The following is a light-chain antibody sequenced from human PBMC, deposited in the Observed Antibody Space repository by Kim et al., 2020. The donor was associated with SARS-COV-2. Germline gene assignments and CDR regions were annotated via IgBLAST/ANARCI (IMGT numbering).Light chain of an antibody. V-gene: IGKV3-20*01. J-gene: IGKJ1*01. CDR3: QQCDTSPWT. Sequence: PGECPTISCMASQSISSNYLAWYQQKPGQAPMLRIYGASSRATAIPDRFSGSGSGTDFALTINRLEPEDFAVYYCQQCDTSPWTFGQGTKVDIK. CDR1: QSISSNY. CDR2: GAS.